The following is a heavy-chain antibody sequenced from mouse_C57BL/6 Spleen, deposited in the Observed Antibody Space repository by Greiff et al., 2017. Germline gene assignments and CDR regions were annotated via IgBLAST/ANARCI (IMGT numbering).Heavy chain of an antibody. J-gene: IGHJ4*01. CDR3: ARETGTEYYAMDY. CDR2: ISDGGSYT. CDR1: GFTFSSYA. Sequence: EVKVVESGGGLVKPGGSLKLSCAASGFTFSSYAMSWVRQTPEKRLEWVATISDGGSYTYYPDNVKGRFTISRDNAKNNLYLQMSHLKSEDTAMYYCARETGTEYYAMDYWGQGTSVTVSS. D-gene: IGHD4-1*01. V-gene: IGHV5-4*01.